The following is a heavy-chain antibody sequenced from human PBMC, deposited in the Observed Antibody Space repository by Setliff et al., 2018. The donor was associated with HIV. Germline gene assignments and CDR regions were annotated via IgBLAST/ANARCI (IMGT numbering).Heavy chain of an antibody. V-gene: IGHV4-34*01. Sequence: SETLSLTCAVYGGSFSGYYWSWIRQPPGKGLEWIGEVTHSGRTNYNPSLESRVTTSVDTSKKQFSLKLRSVTAADTAVYYCARRRDGYNSAPWRNDYWGQGTLVTVSS. CDR1: GGSFSGYY. CDR3: ARRRDGYNSAPWRNDY. CDR2: VTHSGRT. J-gene: IGHJ4*02. D-gene: IGHD5-12*01.